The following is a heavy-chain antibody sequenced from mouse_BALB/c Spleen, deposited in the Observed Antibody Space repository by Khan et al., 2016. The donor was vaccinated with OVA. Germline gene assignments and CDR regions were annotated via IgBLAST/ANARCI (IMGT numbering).Heavy chain of an antibody. Sequence: QVTLKESGPGILQPSQTLSLTCSFSGSSLTASGVSVNCIRQPSGKGLEWLAHIYWDDDKHNNPSLKSRLTNPKETYRHQIFLNTTSADAADTATDYCARGRRGGYSDDLFAYWGQGTLVTVSA. CDR2: IYWDDDK. V-gene: IGHV8-12*01. J-gene: IGHJ3*01. CDR3: ARGRRGGYSDDLFAY. D-gene: IGHD2-13*01. CDR1: GSSLTASGVS.